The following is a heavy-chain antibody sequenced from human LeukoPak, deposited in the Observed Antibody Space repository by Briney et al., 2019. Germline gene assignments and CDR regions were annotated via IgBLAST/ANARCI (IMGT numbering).Heavy chain of an antibody. CDR3: ARGVSYYDSTDFDYFDY. D-gene: IGHD3-22*01. CDR1: GFTFSSYG. V-gene: IGHV3-33*01. CDR2: IWYDGSNK. Sequence: GGSLRLSCAASGFTFSSYGMHWVRQAPGKGLEWVAVIWYDGSNKYYADSVKGRFTISRDNSKNTLYLQMNGLRAEDTAVYYCARGVSYYDSTDFDYFDYWGQGTLVTVSS. J-gene: IGHJ4*02.